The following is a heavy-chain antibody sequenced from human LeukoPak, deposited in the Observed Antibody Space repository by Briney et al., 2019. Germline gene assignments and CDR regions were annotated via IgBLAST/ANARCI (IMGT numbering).Heavy chain of an antibody. D-gene: IGHD3-3*01. Sequence: SVKVSCKASGGTFSSYAISWVRQPPGQGLEWMGRIIPILGIPNYAQKFQGRVTITADKSTTTAYMELSSLRSEDTAVYYCARDHGDDAFDIWGPGTMVTVSS. CDR3: ARDHGDDAFDI. CDR2: IIPILGIP. CDR1: GGTFSSYA. V-gene: IGHV1-69*04. J-gene: IGHJ3*02.